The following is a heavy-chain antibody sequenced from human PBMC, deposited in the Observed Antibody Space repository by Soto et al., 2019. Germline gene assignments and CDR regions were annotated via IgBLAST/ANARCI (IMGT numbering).Heavy chain of an antibody. CDR1: GFTFSSYS. V-gene: IGHV3-23*01. J-gene: IGHJ4*02. D-gene: IGHD7-27*01. CDR3: AQAERFWVPFY. Sequence: PGGSLRLSCAASGFTFSSYSMSWVRQAPGKGLEWVSVISGSGLIAYYADSVKGRFTVSSDKSKNTLYLQLNNLTVEDTAIYYCAQAERFWVPFYWGRGTLVTVSS. CDR2: ISGSGLIA.